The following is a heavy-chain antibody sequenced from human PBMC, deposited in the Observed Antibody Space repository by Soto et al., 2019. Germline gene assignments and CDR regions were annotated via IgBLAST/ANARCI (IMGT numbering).Heavy chain of an antibody. CDR3: ARDQDTYGQAVFDS. CDR1: GFTLSSRW. CDR2: IKTDGTST. D-gene: IGHD2-15*01. Sequence: PVGSLRLSCAASGFTLSSRWMHWVRQAPGKGLVWVSRIKTDGTSTSYADSVKGRFTISRDNAKNTLYLQMNSLRAEDTAMYYCARDQDTYGQAVFDSWGQGTLVTVSS. J-gene: IGHJ4*02. V-gene: IGHV3-74*01.